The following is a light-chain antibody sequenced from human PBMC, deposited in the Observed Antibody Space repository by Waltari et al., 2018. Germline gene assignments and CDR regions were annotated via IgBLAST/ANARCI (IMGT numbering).Light chain of an antibody. V-gene: IGKV1-5*01. CDR2: DAS. CDR1: ESLGSE. J-gene: IGKJ2*01. CDR3: QQSHGFPFT. Sequence: DIQMTQSPSTLSASIGDRVTITCRASESLGSELAWYQQRPGKAPNMLIYDASNLQTGVPSRFSGSGSGTEFTLTITSLQPEDSATYYCQQSHGFPFTFGQGTKLEIK.